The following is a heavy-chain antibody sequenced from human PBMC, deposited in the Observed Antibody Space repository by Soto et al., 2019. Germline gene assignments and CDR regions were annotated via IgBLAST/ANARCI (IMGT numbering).Heavy chain of an antibody. J-gene: IGHJ4*02. V-gene: IGHV3-30*18. Sequence: QVQLVESGGGVVQPGRSLRLSCAASGFTFSSYGMHWVRQAPGKGLEWVAVISYDGSNKYYADSVKGRFTISRDNSKNTLYLQMNSLRAEDTAVYSCAKPDSSGYPSPFDYWGQGTLVTVSS. CDR2: ISYDGSNK. CDR1: GFTFSSYG. D-gene: IGHD3-22*01. CDR3: AKPDSSGYPSPFDY.